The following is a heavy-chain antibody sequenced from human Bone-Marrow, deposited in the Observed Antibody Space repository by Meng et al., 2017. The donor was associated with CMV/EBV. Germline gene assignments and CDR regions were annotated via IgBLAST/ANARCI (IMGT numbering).Heavy chain of an antibody. CDR2: INTNSGGT. D-gene: IGHD3-22*01. J-gene: IGHJ5*02. CDR3: ARVPQYDSSGYYSP. V-gene: IGHV1-2*02. CDR1: GYTFTGYY. Sequence: ASVKVSCKASGYTFTGYYMHWVRQAPGQGLEWMGWINTNSGGTNYAQKFQGRVTMTRDTSISTAYMELSTLRADDTAVYYCARVPQYDSSGYYSPWGQGTLVTVSS.